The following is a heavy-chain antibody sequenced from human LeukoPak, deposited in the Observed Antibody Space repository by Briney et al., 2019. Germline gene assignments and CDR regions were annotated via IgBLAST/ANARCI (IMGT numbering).Heavy chain of an antibody. CDR3: ARGLVYYYGSGSYYTNYYYGMDV. J-gene: IGHJ6*02. V-gene: IGHV4-34*01. Sequence: PSETLSLTCAVCGGSFSGYYWSWIRQPPGKGLEWIGEINHSGSTNYNPSLKSRVTISVDTSKSQFSLKLSSVTAADTAVYYCARGLVYYYGSGSYYTNYYYGMDVWGQGTTVTVSS. D-gene: IGHD3-10*01. CDR1: GGSFSGYY. CDR2: INHSGST.